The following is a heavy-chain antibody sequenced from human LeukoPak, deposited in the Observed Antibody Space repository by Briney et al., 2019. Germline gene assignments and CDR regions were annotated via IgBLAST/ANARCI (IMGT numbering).Heavy chain of an antibody. V-gene: IGHV3-66*02. CDR3: ASSPLRRYGSGRSGALDY. CDR2: IYSGGST. D-gene: IGHD3-10*01. J-gene: IGHJ4*02. Sequence: PGGSLRLSCAASGFTVSSNYMSWVRQAPGKGLEWVSVIYSGGSTYYADSVKGRFTISRDNSKNTLYLQMNSLRAEDTAVYYCASSPLRRYGSGRSGALDYWGQGTLVTVSS. CDR1: GFTVSSNY.